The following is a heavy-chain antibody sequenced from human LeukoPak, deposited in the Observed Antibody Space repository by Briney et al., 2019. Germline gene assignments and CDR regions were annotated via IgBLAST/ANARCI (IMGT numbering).Heavy chain of an antibody. D-gene: IGHD5-18*01. J-gene: IGHJ4*02. Sequence: SVKVSCKAPGYTFTSYGISWVRQAPGQGLEWMGRIIPILGIANYAQKFQGRVTITADKSTSTAYMELSSLRSEDTAVYYCARDKGYSYELDYWGQGTLVTVSS. CDR2: IIPILGIA. CDR1: GYTFTSYG. CDR3: ARDKGYSYELDY. V-gene: IGHV1-69*04.